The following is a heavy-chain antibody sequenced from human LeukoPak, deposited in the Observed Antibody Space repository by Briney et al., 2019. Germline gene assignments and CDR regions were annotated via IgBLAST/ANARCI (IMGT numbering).Heavy chain of an antibody. V-gene: IGHV3-30*03. CDR2: VSFDGSNE. CDR1: GVTFGTSA. D-gene: IGHD1-1*01. Sequence: PGRSLRLSCADSGVTFGTSAMHWARQAPGKGLEWVAVVSFDGSNEKYADSVRGRFAISRDNSKKMLYLQMNSLSREDTAVYYCVRGVGYTLLSWGQGTLVTVSS. CDR3: VRGVGYTLLS. J-gene: IGHJ5*02.